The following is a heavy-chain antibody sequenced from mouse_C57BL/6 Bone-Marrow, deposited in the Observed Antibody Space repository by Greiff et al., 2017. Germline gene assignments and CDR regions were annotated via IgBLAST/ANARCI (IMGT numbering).Heavy chain of an antibody. Sequence: VQLKESGAELARPGASVKLSCKASGYTFTSYGISWVKQRTGQGLEWIGEIYPRSGNTYYNEKFKGKATLTADKSSSTAYMELRSLTSEDSAVYFCARWGTTVGAYWGQGTLVTVSA. CDR2: IYPRSGNT. V-gene: IGHV1-81*01. J-gene: IGHJ3*01. CDR1: GYTFTSYG. D-gene: IGHD1-1*01. CDR3: ARWGTTVGAY.